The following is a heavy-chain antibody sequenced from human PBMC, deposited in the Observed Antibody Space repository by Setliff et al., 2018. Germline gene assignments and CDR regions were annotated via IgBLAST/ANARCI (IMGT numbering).Heavy chain of an antibody. D-gene: IGHD3-16*01. V-gene: IGHV1-18*01. CDR3: AGSGGGKALGRERPYYYYMDV. CDR1: GYGFLSYG. Sequence: ASVKVSCKPSGYGFLSYGLSWVRQAPGQGLEWMGWISPYNGDTDYAQKFQDRVTITADRSTSTAYMELSSLRSEDTAVYYCAGSGGGKALGRERPYYYYMDVWGKGTTVTVSS. J-gene: IGHJ6*03. CDR2: ISPYNGDT.